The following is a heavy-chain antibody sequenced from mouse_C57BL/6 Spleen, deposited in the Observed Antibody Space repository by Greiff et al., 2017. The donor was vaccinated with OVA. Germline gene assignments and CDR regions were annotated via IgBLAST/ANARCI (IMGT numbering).Heavy chain of an antibody. CDR1: GYTFTDYN. Sequence: VQLQQSGPELVKPGASVKIPCKASGYTFTDYNMDWVKQSHGKSLEWIGDINPNNGGTIYNQTFKGKATLTVDKSSSTAYMELRSLTSEDTAVYYCARSLGLRREDWFAYWGQGTLVTVSA. D-gene: IGHD2-2*01. CDR2: INPNNGGT. V-gene: IGHV1-18*01. J-gene: IGHJ3*01. CDR3: ARSLGLRREDWFAY.